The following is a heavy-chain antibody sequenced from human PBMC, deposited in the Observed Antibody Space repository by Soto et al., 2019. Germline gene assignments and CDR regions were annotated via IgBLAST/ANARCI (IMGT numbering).Heavy chain of an antibody. CDR3: ARAPAGYSSSWYHHYFDY. V-gene: IGHV4-59*01. CDR2: IYYSGST. D-gene: IGHD6-13*01. Sequence: PSETLSLTCTVSGCSISSYYWSWIRQPPGKGLEWIGYIYYSGSTNYNPSLKSRVTISVDTSKNQFSLKLSSVTAADTAVYYCARAPAGYSSSWYHHYFDYWGQGTLVTVSS. CDR1: GCSISSYY. J-gene: IGHJ4*02.